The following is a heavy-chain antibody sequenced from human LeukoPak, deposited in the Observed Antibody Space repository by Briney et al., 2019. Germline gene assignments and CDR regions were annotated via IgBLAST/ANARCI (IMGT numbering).Heavy chain of an antibody. J-gene: IGHJ5*02. CDR3: ARVPHGSLNGFDP. CDR1: GGSISSYY. D-gene: IGHD2-15*01. Sequence: SETLSLTCTVSGGSISSYYWSWIRQPAGKGLEWIGRVYTSGSTNYNPSLKSRVTMSVVTSKNQFSLKLSSVTAADTAVYYCARVPHGSLNGFDPWGQGTLVTVSS. V-gene: IGHV4-4*07. CDR2: VYTSGST.